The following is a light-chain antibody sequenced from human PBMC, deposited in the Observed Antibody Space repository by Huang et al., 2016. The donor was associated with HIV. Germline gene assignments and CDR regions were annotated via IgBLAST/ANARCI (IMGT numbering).Light chain of an antibody. CDR1: QSIDTN. Sequence: IILTQSPATLSVSPGEGATLSCRASQSIDTNLAWYQQRPGQAPRLLMYGASTRATGVPARFSGSGSGTEFNLNLSSLQSEDFATYYCQHYSNWPPLTFGGGTKVDI. CDR3: QHYSNWPPLT. V-gene: IGKV3-15*01. J-gene: IGKJ4*01. CDR2: GAS.